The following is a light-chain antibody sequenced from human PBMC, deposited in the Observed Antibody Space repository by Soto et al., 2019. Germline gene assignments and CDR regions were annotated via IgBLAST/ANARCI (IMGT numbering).Light chain of an antibody. CDR3: QQYSSSPS. CDR2: RAS. V-gene: IGKV3-15*01. CDR1: QTIYSN. J-gene: IGKJ5*01. Sequence: IQMTQSPATLSVSPGERATLSCRASQTIYSNVAWYQQRPGQAPRLLIYRASARATGIPARFSGSGSGTEFTLTIGSLQSEDSAVYYCQQYSSSPSFGQGTRLEIK.